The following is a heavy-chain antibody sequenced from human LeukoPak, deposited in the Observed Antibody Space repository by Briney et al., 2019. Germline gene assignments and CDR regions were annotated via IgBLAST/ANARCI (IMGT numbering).Heavy chain of an antibody. CDR3: ARDPYDLNAFDI. CDR1: GFTFSSYS. V-gene: IGHV3-48*02. CDR2: ISSSSTI. Sequence: GGSLRLSCAASGFTFSSYSMNWVRQAPGEGLEWVSYISSSSTIYYADSVKGRFTISRDNAKNSLYLQMNSLRDEDTAVYYCARDPYDLNAFDIWGQGTMVTVSS. J-gene: IGHJ3*02. D-gene: IGHD3-22*01.